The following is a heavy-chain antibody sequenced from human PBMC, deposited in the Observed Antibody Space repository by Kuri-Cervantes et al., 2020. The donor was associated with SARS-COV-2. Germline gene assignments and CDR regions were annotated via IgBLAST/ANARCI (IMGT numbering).Heavy chain of an antibody. Sequence: GESLKISCTASGFTFGDYAMSWDRQAPGKGLEWVGFIRSKAYGGTTEYAASVKGRFTISRDDSKSIAYLQMNSLKTEDTAVYYCTRELVVPAAIYPDAFDIWGQGTMVTVSS. V-gene: IGHV3-49*04. CDR2: IRSKAYGGTT. CDR1: GFTFGDYA. CDR3: TRELVVPAAIYPDAFDI. J-gene: IGHJ3*02. D-gene: IGHD2-2*02.